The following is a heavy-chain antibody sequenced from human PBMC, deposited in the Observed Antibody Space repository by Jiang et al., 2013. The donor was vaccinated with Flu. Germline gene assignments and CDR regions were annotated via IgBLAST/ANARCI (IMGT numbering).Heavy chain of an antibody. Sequence: QLLESGGGLVQPGESLRLSCAASGFAFSNSWMNWVRQAPGKGLEWVANMNQDGSERKYVDSVKGRFTISRDNAKNLLYLQMNSLRADDTAVYYCLSWGTSVVWGQGTTVTVSS. CDR3: LSWGTSVV. CDR2: MNQDGSER. CDR1: GFAFSNSW. D-gene: IGHD3-16*01. V-gene: IGHV3-7*01. J-gene: IGHJ6*02.